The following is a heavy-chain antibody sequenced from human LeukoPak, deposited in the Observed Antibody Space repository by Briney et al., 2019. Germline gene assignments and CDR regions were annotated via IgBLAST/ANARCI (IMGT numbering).Heavy chain of an antibody. D-gene: IGHD4-17*01. CDR1: GFTFSTYA. CDR3: ARGNVIYGDYFDY. J-gene: IGHJ4*02. CDR2: IWYDGTNK. V-gene: IGHV3-33*01. Sequence: GTSLRLSCAASGFTFSTYAMHWVRQAPGKGLEWVAVIWYDGTNKYYADSVKGRFTISRDNSKNTLYLQVNSLRAEDTAVYYCARGNVIYGDYFDYWGQGTLVTVSS.